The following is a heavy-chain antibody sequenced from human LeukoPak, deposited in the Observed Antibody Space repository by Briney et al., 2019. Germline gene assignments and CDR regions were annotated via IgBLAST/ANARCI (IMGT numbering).Heavy chain of an antibody. CDR1: GGSISSYY. V-gene: IGHV4-4*07. J-gene: IGHJ6*02. D-gene: IGHD2-15*01. CDR2: IYTSGST. Sequence: SETLSLTCTVSGGSISSYYWSWIRQPAGKGLEWIGRIYTSGSTNYNPSLKSRVTMSVDTSKNQFSLKLSSVTAADTAVYYCARGGNLGYCSGGGCPPYYGMDVWGQGTTVTASS. CDR3: ARGGNLGYCSGGGCPPYYGMDV.